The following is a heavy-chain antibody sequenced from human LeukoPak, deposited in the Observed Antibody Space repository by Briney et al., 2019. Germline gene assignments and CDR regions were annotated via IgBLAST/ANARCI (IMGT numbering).Heavy chain of an antibody. CDR2: IKQDGSEK. D-gene: IGHD5-18*01. CDR3: ARGGRGYSYGWEFDY. V-gene: IGHV3-7*01. Sequence: GGSLRLSCAASGFTFSSYWMSWVRQAPGKGLEWVANIKQDGSEKYYVDSVKGRFTISRDNAKNSLYLQMNSLGAEDTAVYYCARGGRGYSYGWEFDYWGQGTLVTVSS. CDR1: GFTFSSYW. J-gene: IGHJ4*02.